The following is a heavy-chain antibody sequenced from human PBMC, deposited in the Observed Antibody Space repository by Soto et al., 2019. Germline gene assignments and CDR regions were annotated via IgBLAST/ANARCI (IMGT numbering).Heavy chain of an antibody. CDR2: ISYDSSRT. CDR3: VKGGWLDF. V-gene: IGHV3-30*18. CDR1: GFTFSSYG. J-gene: IGHJ5*01. Sequence: GGSLRLSCAASGFTFSSYGMHWVRQAPGKGLEWVAVISYDSSRTYYADAVKGRFTISRDNSKYTLYLQMNSLTAEDTAVYACVKGGWLDFWGQGTLVTVSS. D-gene: IGHD3-16*01.